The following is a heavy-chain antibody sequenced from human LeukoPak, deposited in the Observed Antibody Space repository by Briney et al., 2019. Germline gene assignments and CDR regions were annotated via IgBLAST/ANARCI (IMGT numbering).Heavy chain of an antibody. CDR2: MNPNSGNT. CDR1: GGTFSSYA. CDR3: ARGIRSSPHITMVRGVYYFDY. D-gene: IGHD3-10*01. J-gene: IGHJ4*02. Sequence: GASVKVSCKASGGTFSSYAINWVRQATGQGLEWMGWMNPNSGNTGYAQKFQGRVTMTRNTSISTAYMELSSLRSEDTAVYYCARGIRSSPHITMVRGVYYFDYWGQGTLVTVSS. V-gene: IGHV1-8*02.